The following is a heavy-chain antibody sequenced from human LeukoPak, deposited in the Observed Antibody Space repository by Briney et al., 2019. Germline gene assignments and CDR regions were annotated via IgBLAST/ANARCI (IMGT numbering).Heavy chain of an antibody. D-gene: IGHD4-11*01. CDR1: GGSISSYY. J-gene: IGHJ4*02. V-gene: IGHV4-59*01. CDR3: ARAFYSNYEGAYYFDY. Sequence: TSSETLSLTCTVSGGSISSYYWNWIRQPPGKGLEWIGFIYYSGSTNYNPSLKSRVTISVDTSKNQVSLTLSSVTAADTAVYYCARAFYSNYEGAYYFDYWGQGTLVTVSS. CDR2: IYYSGST.